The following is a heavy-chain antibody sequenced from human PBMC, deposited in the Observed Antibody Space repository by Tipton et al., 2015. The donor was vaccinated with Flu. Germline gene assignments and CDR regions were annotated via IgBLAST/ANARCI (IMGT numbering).Heavy chain of an antibody. J-gene: IGHJ4*02. CDR3: ARGSGSGTYMICYF. CDR2: IYSSGST. V-gene: IGHV4-4*07. D-gene: IGHD3-10*01. CDR1: GDSISSYY. Sequence: LRLSCTVSGDSISSYYWTWIRQPAGKGLEWIGRIYSSGSTNYNPSLKSRVTMSVDTSKNQFSLKLSSVTAADTAMYYCARGSGSGTYMICYFWGQGTLVTVSS.